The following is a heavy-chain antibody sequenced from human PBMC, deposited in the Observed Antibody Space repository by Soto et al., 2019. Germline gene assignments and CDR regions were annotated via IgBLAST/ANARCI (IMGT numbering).Heavy chain of an antibody. Sequence: EVQLVESGGGLVQPGGSLRLSCAASGFTFSDHYMDWVRQAPGKGLEWVGRIKNKANNYATESAASVKGRFAISRDDSKNSLYLLMNSLKTEDTAVYYCVREGYCSSGRCYGILDYWGQGTLVTVSS. J-gene: IGHJ4*02. V-gene: IGHV3-72*01. CDR1: GFTFSDHY. D-gene: IGHD2-15*01. CDR2: IKNKANNYAT. CDR3: VREGYCSSGRCYGILDY.